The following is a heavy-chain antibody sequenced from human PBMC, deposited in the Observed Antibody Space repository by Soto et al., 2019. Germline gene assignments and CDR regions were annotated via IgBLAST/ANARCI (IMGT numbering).Heavy chain of an antibody. V-gene: IGHV4-4*07. J-gene: IGHJ4*02. CDR2: IYTSGST. D-gene: IGHD2-2*01. Sequence: SETLSLTCTVSGGSIISYYCSFIRHPSGKGLEWIVRIYTSGSTNYNPSLKSRVTMSVDTSKNQFSLKLSTVTAADTAVYYWARACSSNSCYDGFDYWGQGTPVTVSS. CDR1: GGSIISYY. CDR3: ARACSSNSCYDGFDY.